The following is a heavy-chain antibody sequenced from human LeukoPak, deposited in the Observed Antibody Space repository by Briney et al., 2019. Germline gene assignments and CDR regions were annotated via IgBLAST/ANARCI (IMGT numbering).Heavy chain of an antibody. CDR2: ISYDGSNK. CDR3: STAGPRYYFDY. Sequence: GGSLRLSCAASGFTFSSYGMHWVRQAPGKGLEWVAVISYDGSNKYYADSVKGRFTISRDNSKNTLYLQMNSLRAEDTAVYYCSTAGPRYYFDYRGQGTLVTVSS. V-gene: IGHV3-30*03. CDR1: GFTFSSYG. J-gene: IGHJ4*02.